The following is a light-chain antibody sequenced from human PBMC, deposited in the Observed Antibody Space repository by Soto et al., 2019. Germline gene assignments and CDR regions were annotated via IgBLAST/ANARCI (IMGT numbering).Light chain of an antibody. J-gene: IGLJ2*01. CDR2: GNS. V-gene: IGLV1-40*01. CDR3: QSYFSSLSVG. CDR1: SSNIGAGYD. Sequence: QSVLTQPPSVSGAPGQRVTISCTGSSSNIGAGYDVHWYQQLPGTAPKLLLYGNSTRPSGVPDRFSGSKSGTSASLAITGLQAEDEADYYCQSYFSSLSVGFGGGTKLTVL.